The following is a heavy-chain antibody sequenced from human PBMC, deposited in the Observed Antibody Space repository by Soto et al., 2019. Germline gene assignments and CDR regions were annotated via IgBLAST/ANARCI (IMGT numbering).Heavy chain of an antibody. Sequence: GGSLRLSCAASGFTFSDYYMSWIRQAPGKGLEYISYISSSSGSTNYADSVKGRFTISRDNAKNSLYLQMSSLRAEDTAVYYCARDRGGYDRLYYYHGMDVWCQGTTVTVSS. CDR1: GFTFSDYY. CDR2: ISSSSGST. V-gene: IGHV3-11*06. CDR3: ARDRGGYDRLYYYHGMDV. D-gene: IGHD5-12*01. J-gene: IGHJ6*02.